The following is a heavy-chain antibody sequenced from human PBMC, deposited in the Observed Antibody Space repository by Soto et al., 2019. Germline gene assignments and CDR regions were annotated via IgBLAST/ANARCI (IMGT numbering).Heavy chain of an antibody. CDR2: SSITGAT. V-gene: IGHV3-48*01. J-gene: IGHJ4*02. CDR3: AAHPVGDSRFGF. D-gene: IGHD3-16*01. Sequence: EVQLVESGGGLVQPGGSLRLSCTASGFTFNKDDMNWVRQSPERGLEWVTCSSITGATDYPDSVRGRFSVSRDKAMNSLFLQMASLRAEDTAVYYCAAHPVGDSRFGFWGQGTLVTVSS. CDR1: GFTFNKDD.